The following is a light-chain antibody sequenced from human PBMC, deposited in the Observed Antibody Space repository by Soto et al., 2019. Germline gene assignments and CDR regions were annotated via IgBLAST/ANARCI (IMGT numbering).Light chain of an antibody. J-gene: IGLJ1*01. CDR2: GNS. CDR1: SSNIVAGYD. Sequence: QSVLTQPPSVSGAPGQRVTISCTGSSSNIVAGYDVHWYQQLPGTAPKLLIYGNSNRPSGVPDRFSGSKSGTSASLAITGLQAEDDADYYCQSYDSSLSGYYVFGTGTKLTVL. CDR3: QSYDSSLSGYYV. V-gene: IGLV1-40*01.